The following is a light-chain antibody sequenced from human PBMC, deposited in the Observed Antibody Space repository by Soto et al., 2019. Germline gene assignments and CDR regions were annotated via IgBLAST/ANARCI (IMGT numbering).Light chain of an antibody. CDR1: QSVSSY. J-gene: IGKJ3*01. CDR3: QQRSNWLFT. V-gene: IGKV3-11*01. CDR2: DAS. Sequence: EIVLTQSPATLSLSPGQRATLSCRASQSVSSYLAGYQQKPGQAPRLLIYDASNRATGIPARFSGSGSGTDVTLTISSLEPEDFAVYYCQQRSNWLFTFGPGTKVDIK.